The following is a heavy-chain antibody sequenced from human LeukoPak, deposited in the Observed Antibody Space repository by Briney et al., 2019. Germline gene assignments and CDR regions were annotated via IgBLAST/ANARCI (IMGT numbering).Heavy chain of an antibody. V-gene: IGHV1-2*02. J-gene: IGHJ1*01. CDR2: INPNSGGT. Sequence: ASVKVSCKASGYTFTGYYMHWVRQAPGQGLEWMGWINPNSGGTNYAQKFQGRVTMTRDTSISTAYMELSRLRSDDTAVYYCARLREMATGHFQHWGKGTLVTVSS. CDR3: ARLREMATGHFQH. D-gene: IGHD5-24*01. CDR1: GYTFTGYY.